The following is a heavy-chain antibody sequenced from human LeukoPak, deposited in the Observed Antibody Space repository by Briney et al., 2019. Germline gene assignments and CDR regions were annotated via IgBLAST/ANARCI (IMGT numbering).Heavy chain of an antibody. CDR1: GFTFSSYG. Sequence: GGSLRLSCAASGFTFSSYGMHWVRQAPGKGLEWLAAIWYDGSNKYYADSVRGRFTISRDNSKNTLYLQMNSLRAEDTAVYYCATVTSGLTYFDYWGQGTLVTVSS. CDR2: IWYDGSNK. D-gene: IGHD3-10*01. CDR3: ATVTSGLTYFDY. J-gene: IGHJ4*02. V-gene: IGHV3-33*01.